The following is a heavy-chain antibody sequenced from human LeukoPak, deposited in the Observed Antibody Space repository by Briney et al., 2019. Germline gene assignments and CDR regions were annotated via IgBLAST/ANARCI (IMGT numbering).Heavy chain of an antibody. CDR2: ISSSSSYI. CDR3: ARGTYDRPPYAFDI. J-gene: IGHJ3*02. Sequence: GRSLRLSCAASGFTFSSYSMNWVRQAPGKGLEWVSSISSSSSYIYYADSVKGRFTISRDNAKNSLYLQMNSLRAEDTAVYYCARGTYDRPPYAFDIWGQGTMVTVSS. D-gene: IGHD3-22*01. CDR1: GFTFSSYS. V-gene: IGHV3-21*01.